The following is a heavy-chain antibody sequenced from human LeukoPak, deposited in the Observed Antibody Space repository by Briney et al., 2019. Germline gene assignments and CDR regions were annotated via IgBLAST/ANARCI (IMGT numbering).Heavy chain of an antibody. D-gene: IGHD3-9*01. CDR2: MNPHGDYT. CDR3: ARGLRDSLTGNDLLDV. CDR1: GYNFKSYD. Sequence: ASVKISCKASGYNFKSYDINWVRQASGQGLEWMGWMNPHGDYTGFAQKFQGRVTMTSDSSTTTAYMELSSLSSEDTALYYCARGLRDSLTGNDLLDVWGLGTMVIVSS. J-gene: IGHJ3*01. V-gene: IGHV1-8*01.